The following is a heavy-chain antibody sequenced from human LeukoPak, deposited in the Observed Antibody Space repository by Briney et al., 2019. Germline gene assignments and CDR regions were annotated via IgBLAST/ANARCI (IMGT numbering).Heavy chain of an antibody. D-gene: IGHD3-9*01. CDR3: ARGKVFADYDI. Sequence: SETLSLTCTVSGGSISSGSYYWSWIRQPAGKGLEWIGRIHRSGSTAYNPSVKSRVTISVDTSKNQFSLKLNSVTAADTAVYYCARGKVFADYDIWGQGTLVTVSS. J-gene: IGHJ1*01. V-gene: IGHV4-61*02. CDR2: IHRSGST. CDR1: GGSISSGSYY.